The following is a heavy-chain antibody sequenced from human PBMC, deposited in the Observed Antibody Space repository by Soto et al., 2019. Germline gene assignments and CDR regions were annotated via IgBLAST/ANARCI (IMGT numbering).Heavy chain of an antibody. Sequence: EVQLVDSGGGLVQPGGSLRLSCAASGFTFSDYYMDWVRQAPGKGLEWVGRIRNKANSYTTEYAASVKGRFSISGDDSKNSLYLQMNGLKTEDTAVYYCARTAYGSGKGWYFDLWGRGTLVTVSS. D-gene: IGHD3-10*01. CDR2: IRNKANSYTT. CDR1: GFTFSDYY. J-gene: IGHJ2*01. CDR3: ARTAYGSGKGWYFDL. V-gene: IGHV3-72*01.